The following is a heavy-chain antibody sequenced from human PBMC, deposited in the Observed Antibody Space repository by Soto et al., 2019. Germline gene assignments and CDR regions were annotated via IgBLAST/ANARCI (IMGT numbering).Heavy chain of an antibody. Sequence: GGSLRLSCAASGFTFSSYAMHWVRQAPGKGLEWVAVISYDGSNKYYADSVKGRFTISRDNSKNTLYPQMNSLRAEDTAVYYFAREVLEVVVAATFDYFDYWGQGTLVTVSS. CDR3: AREVLEVVVAATFDYFDY. V-gene: IGHV3-30-3*01. CDR1: GFTFSSYA. J-gene: IGHJ4*02. CDR2: ISYDGSNK. D-gene: IGHD2-15*01.